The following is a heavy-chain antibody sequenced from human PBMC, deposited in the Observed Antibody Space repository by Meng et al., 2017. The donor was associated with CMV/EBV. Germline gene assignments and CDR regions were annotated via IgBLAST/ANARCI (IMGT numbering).Heavy chain of an antibody. J-gene: IGHJ6*02. D-gene: IGHD5-24*01. Sequence: GSLRLSCTVSGGSVSSGSYYWSWIRQPPGKGLEWIGYIYYSGSTNYNPSLKSRVTISVDTSKNQFSLKLSSVTAADTAVYYCARARLGVEIGAHPSYYYYGMDVWGQGTTVTVSS. V-gene: IGHV4-61*01. CDR2: IYYSGST. CDR1: GGSVSSGSYY. CDR3: ARARLGVEIGAHPSYYYYGMDV.